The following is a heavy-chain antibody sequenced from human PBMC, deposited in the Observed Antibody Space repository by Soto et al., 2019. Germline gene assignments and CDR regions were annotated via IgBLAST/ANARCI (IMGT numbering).Heavy chain of an antibody. CDR2: INYRGTT. J-gene: IGHJ4*02. D-gene: IGHD2-15*01. CDR1: GGSIINGDTY. CDR3: ARDAPGVAPY. Sequence: QVQLQASGPGLVKPSQTLSLTCTVSGGSIINGDTYLNWIRQHPEKGLEWMGYINYRGTTNYNPAVKSRILISIDTSKNQFSLRLTSVTAADTAVYYCARDAPGVAPYWGQGTLVTVSS. V-gene: IGHV4-31*03.